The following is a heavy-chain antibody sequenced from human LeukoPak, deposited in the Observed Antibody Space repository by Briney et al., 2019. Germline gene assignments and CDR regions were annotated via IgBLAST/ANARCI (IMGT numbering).Heavy chain of an antibody. CDR2: ISAYNGNT. J-gene: IGHJ4*02. CDR1: GYTFTSYG. D-gene: IGHD3-22*01. CDR3: ARAALKRYYYDSSGYYLDY. V-gene: IGHV1-18*01. Sequence: AXVKVSCKASGYTFTSYGISWVRQAPGQGLEWMGWISAYNGNTNYAQKLQGRVTMTTDTSTSTAYMELRSLRSDDTAVYYCARAALKRYYYDSSGYYLDYWGQGTLVTVSS.